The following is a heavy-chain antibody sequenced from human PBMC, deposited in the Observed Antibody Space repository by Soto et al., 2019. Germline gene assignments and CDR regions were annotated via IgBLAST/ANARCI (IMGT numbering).Heavy chain of an antibody. CDR1: GYTFTTYY. V-gene: IGHV1-46*01. CDR3: ARYVGMASRPYLDY. CDR2: INPSGGST. Sequence: GASVKVSCKASGYTFTTYYMYWVRQAPGQGLEWMGIINPSGGSTSFAQKFQGRVTMTRDTSTSTVYMELISLTSEDTAVYYCARYVGMASRPYLDYWGQGTLVTVSS. J-gene: IGHJ4*02. D-gene: IGHD6-6*01.